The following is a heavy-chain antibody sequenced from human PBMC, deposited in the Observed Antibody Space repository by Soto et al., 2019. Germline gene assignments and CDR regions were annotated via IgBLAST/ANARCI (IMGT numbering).Heavy chain of an antibody. V-gene: IGHV4-34*01. Sequence: SETLSLTCAVYGWSFSGYYWSWIRQPPGKGLEWIGEINHSGSTNYNPSLKSRVTISVDTSKNQFSLKLSSVTAADTAVYYCARDFWSGYYPLYYYYYGMDVWGQGTTVTVSS. CDR2: INHSGST. CDR1: GWSFSGYY. D-gene: IGHD3-3*01. CDR3: ARDFWSGYYPLYYYYYGMDV. J-gene: IGHJ6*02.